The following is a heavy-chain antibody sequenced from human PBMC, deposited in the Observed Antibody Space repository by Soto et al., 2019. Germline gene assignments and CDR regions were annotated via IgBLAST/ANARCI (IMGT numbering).Heavy chain of an antibody. CDR3: ARDNGYGGAVDC. V-gene: IGHV3-48*01. J-gene: IGHJ4*02. CDR1: GFTFSNYN. D-gene: IGHD3-16*01. CDR2: ISSSSSII. Sequence: EVQLVASGGGLVQPGGSLRLSWVASGFTFSNYNMDWVRQAPGKGLEWVSYISSSSSIIYEADSVKGRFTISSDNAKSSLYLQMNSLRVEDTAVYYCARDNGYGGAVDCWGQGTLVTVSS.